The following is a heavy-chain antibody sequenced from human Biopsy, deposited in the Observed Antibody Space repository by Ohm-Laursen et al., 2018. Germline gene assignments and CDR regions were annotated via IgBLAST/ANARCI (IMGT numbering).Heavy chain of an antibody. Sequence: GTLSLTCTVSGDSISSYYWSWIRQPPGKGLQWIGYVSYTGSTDYNPSLQSRVTISVDTSKNHFSLRLRSVTPADTAIYYCARDRGYYSDRTVPGYFDLWGRGTLVTVS. D-gene: IGHD3-22*01. CDR1: GDSISSYY. CDR2: VSYTGST. J-gene: IGHJ2*01. CDR3: ARDRGYYSDRTVPGYFDL. V-gene: IGHV4-59*01.